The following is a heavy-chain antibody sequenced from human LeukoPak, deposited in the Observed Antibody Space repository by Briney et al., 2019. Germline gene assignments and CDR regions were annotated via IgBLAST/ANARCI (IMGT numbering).Heavy chain of an antibody. CDR3: ARGRYSSGWYYSFDY. J-gene: IGHJ4*02. CDR1: GGSFSGYY. CDR2: IYYSGST. D-gene: IGHD6-19*01. Sequence: NPSETLSLTCAVYGGSFSGYYWSWIRQHPGKGLEWIGYIYYSGSTNYNPSLKSRVTISVDTSKNQFSLKLSSVTAADTAVYYCARGRYSSGWYYSFDYWGQGTLVTVSS. V-gene: IGHV4-34*01.